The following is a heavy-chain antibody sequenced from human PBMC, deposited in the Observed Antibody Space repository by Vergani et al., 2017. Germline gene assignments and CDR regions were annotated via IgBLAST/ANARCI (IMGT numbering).Heavy chain of an antibody. D-gene: IGHD3-3*01. CDR2: ISSSSSYI. CDR1: GFTFSSYS. Sequence: VQLVESGGGVVQPGRSLRLSCAASGFTFSSYSMNWVRQAPGKGLEWVSSISSSSSYIYYADSVKGRFTISRDNAKNSLYLQMNSLRAEDTAVYYCARRSYYDFWSGYSYYYYGMDVWGQGTTVTVSS. CDR3: ARRSYYDFWSGYSYYYYGMDV. V-gene: IGHV3-21*01. J-gene: IGHJ6*02.